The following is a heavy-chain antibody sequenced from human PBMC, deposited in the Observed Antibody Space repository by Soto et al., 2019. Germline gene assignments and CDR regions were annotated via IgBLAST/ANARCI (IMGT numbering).Heavy chain of an antibody. J-gene: IGHJ6*02. D-gene: IGHD3-3*01. CDR2: TYYRSKWFY. Sequence: PSQTRSLTCVISGDSVSSNNAAWNWIRQSPSRGLEWLGRTYYRSKWFYDYAVSVKSRISINPDTSKNQFSLQMNSVTPEDTAVYYSARDQLRVSQWISQGYYDLDVWGQGTTVTVSS. CDR3: ARDQLRVSQWISQGYYDLDV. V-gene: IGHV6-1*01. CDR1: GDSVSSNNAA.